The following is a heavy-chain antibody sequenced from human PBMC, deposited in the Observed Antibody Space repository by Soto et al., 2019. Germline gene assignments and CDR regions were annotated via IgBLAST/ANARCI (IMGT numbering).Heavy chain of an antibody. Sequence: PGGSLRLSCAASGFTFSSYAINWVRQAPGKGLEWVSAISGSGGSTYYANSVKSRLTISRDNSKNTLYLQMNSLRAEYTGVYYSAKDHCCYDSSGYDNWGQGTLVTVSS. CDR3: AKDHCCYDSSGYDN. J-gene: IGHJ4*02. D-gene: IGHD3-22*01. CDR1: GFTFSSYA. CDR2: ISGSGGST. V-gene: IGHV3-23*01.